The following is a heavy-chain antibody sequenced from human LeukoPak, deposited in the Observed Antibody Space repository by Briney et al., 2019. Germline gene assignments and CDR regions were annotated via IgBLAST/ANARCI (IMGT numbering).Heavy chain of an antibody. Sequence: GASVKVSCKASGGTFSSYAISWVRQAPGQGLEWMGRIIPILGIANYAQKFQGRVTITADKSTSTAYMELSSLRSEDTAVYYCARDRGKMATMSYWGQGTLVTVSS. J-gene: IGHJ4*02. CDR3: ARDRGKMATMSY. V-gene: IGHV1-69*04. CDR2: IIPILGIA. CDR1: GGTFSSYA. D-gene: IGHD5-24*01.